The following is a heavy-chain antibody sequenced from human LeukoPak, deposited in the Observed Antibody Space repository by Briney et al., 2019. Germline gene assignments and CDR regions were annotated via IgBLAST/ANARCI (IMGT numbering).Heavy chain of an antibody. CDR2: INPNSGGT. V-gene: IGHV1-2*02. CDR3: AREDSSGYDY. J-gene: IGHJ4*02. CDR1: GYTFDRCD. D-gene: IGHD3-22*01. Sequence: AVQVSCMAAGYTFDRCDVQGERQALGQGLEWMGWINPNSGGTNYAQNFQGRVTMTRGTSISTAYMGVSRLRSDDTAVYYCAREDSSGYDYWGQGTLVTVSS.